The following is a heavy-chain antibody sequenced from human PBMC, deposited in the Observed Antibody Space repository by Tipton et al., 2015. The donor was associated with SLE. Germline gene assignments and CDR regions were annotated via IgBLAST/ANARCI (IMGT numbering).Heavy chain of an antibody. CDR2: INHTGST. CDR3: ATPGYWSGGSCYPALGY. V-gene: IGHV4-34*01. Sequence: TLSLTCAVYGGSFSGYYWSWIRQPPGKGLQWIGEINHTGSTNYNPSLKSRVTISVDTSKNQFSLKLSSVTAADTAVYYCATPGYWSGGSCYPALGYWGQGTLVTVSS. J-gene: IGHJ4*02. CDR1: GGSFSGYY. D-gene: IGHD2-15*01.